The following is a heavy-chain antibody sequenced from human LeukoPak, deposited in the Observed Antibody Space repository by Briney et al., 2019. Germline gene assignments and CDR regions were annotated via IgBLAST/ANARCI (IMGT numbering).Heavy chain of an antibody. Sequence: GESLKISCKGSGYSFSSYWIAWVRQMPGKGLEWMGIIYPGDSDTRYSPSFQGQVTISADKSISTAYLQWSSLKASDTAMYYCARHHYYYDSGPYPGHYWGQGTLVTVSS. V-gene: IGHV5-51*01. CDR1: GYSFSSYW. J-gene: IGHJ4*02. CDR3: ARHHYYYDSGPYPGHY. CDR2: IYPGDSDT. D-gene: IGHD3-22*01.